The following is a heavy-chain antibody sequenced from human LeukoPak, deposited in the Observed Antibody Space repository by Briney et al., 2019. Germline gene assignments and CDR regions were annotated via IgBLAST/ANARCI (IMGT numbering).Heavy chain of an antibody. CDR3: ARVMRRSSTSCYGWVDY. D-gene: IGHD2-2*01. Sequence: GASVKVSCKASGYTFTGYYMLWVRQAPGQGLEWMGWINPNSGGTNYAQKFQGRVTMTRDTSISTAYMELSRLRSDDTAVYYCARVMRRSSTSCYGWVDYWGQGTLVAVSS. J-gene: IGHJ4*02. V-gene: IGHV1-2*02. CDR2: INPNSGGT. CDR1: GYTFTGYY.